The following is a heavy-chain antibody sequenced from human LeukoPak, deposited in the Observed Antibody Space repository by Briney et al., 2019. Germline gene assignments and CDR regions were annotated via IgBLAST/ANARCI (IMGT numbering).Heavy chain of an antibody. V-gene: IGHV4-59*01. CDR1: GGSISSYY. CDR3: ARGVVVAALDY. CDR2: IYYSGCT. Sequence: SETLSLTCTVFGGSISSYYWSWIRQRPGKRLEWIGYIYYSGCTNYTPSLKSRVTISVDTSKNQFSLKLSSVTAADTAVYYCARGVVVAALDYWGQGTLVTVSS. D-gene: IGHD2-15*01. J-gene: IGHJ4*02.